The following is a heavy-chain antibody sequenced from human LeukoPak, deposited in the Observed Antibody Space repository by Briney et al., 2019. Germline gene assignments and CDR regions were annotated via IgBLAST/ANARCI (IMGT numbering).Heavy chain of an antibody. V-gene: IGHV1-46*01. J-gene: IGHJ3*02. CDR1: GYTFTDYY. Sequence: ASVNVSCKASGYTFTDYYMHWVRQAPGQGLEWMGIINPSGGSTSYAQKFQGRVTMTRDTSTSTVYMELSSLRSEDTAVYYCARIVYSSGGEGHAFDIWGQGTMVTVSS. D-gene: IGHD6-19*01. CDR3: ARIVYSSGGEGHAFDI. CDR2: INPSGGST.